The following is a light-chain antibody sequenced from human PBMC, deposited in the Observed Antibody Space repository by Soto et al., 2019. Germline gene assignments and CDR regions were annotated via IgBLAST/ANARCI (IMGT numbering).Light chain of an antibody. CDR1: QSVSSN. CDR2: GAS. CDR3: QQYNNWPIT. Sequence: EIVFTQSPDTLSLSTGERATLSFRASQSVSSNLAWYQHKPGQAPRLLISGASTRATGIPARFSGSGSGTEFTLTISSLQSEDFAAYYCQQYNNWPITFGQGTRLEI. J-gene: IGKJ5*01. V-gene: IGKV3-15*01.